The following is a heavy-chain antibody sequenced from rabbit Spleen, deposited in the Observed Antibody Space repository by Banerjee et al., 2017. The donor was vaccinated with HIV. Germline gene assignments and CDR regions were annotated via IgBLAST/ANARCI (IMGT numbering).Heavy chain of an antibody. D-gene: IGHD2-1*01. CDR1: GFDFISSYW. Sequence: QSLEESGGDLVKPGASLTLTCKASGFDFISSYWICWVRQAPGKGLEWIACIYTGSSGSIYYASWAKGRFTISKTSSTTVTLQMTSLTAADTATYFCARGSATMTMVITGYYFNLWGPGTLVSVS. V-gene: IGHV1S40*01. J-gene: IGHJ4*01. CDR2: IYTGSSGSI. CDR3: ARGSATMTMVITGYYFNL.